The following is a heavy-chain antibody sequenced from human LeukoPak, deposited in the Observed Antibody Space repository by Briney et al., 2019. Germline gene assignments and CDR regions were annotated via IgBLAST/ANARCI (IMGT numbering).Heavy chain of an antibody. CDR1: GFTFDDYA. D-gene: IGHD6-19*01. V-gene: IGHV3-9*01. J-gene: IGHJ4*02. CDR2: ISWNSGSI. CDR3: AKDRDLDSSGCLDY. Sequence: PGRSLRLSCAASGFTFDDYAMHWVQQAPGKGLEWVSGISWNSGSIGYADSVRGRFTISRDNAKNSLYLQMNSLRAEDTALYYCAKDRDLDSSGCLDYWGQGTLVTVSS.